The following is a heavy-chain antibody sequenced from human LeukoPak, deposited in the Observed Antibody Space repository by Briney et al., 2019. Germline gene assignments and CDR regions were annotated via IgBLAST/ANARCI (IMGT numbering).Heavy chain of an antibody. CDR3: ARVPYYYGSGSYHYYFDY. CDR2: IYYSGST. D-gene: IGHD3-10*01. Sequence: ASETLSLTCTVSGGSISSYYWSWIRQPPGKGLEWIGYIYYSGSTNYNPSLKSRVTISVDTSKNQFSLKLSSVTAADTAVYYCARVPYYYGSGSYHYYFDYWGQGTLVTVSS. CDR1: GGSISSYY. J-gene: IGHJ4*02. V-gene: IGHV4-59*01.